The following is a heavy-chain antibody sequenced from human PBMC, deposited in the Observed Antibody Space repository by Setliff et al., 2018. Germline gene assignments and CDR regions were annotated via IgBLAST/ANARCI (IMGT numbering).Heavy chain of an antibody. V-gene: IGHV1-46*03. CDR1: GYTLTNYY. Sequence: ASVKVSCKTSGYTLTNYYMHWVRQAPGQGLEWMGIINPSGGLTRYAQKFQGRVTMTRDTSTSTVHMEVSSLRSEDTAVYYCARDRYYNSWSGTSITAPHDAFDIWGQGTMVTVSS. D-gene: IGHD3-3*01. J-gene: IGHJ3*02. CDR3: ARDRYYNSWSGTSITAPHDAFDI. CDR2: INPSGGLT.